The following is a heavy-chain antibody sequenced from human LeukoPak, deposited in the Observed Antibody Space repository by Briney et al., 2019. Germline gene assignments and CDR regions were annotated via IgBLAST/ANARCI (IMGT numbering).Heavy chain of an antibody. V-gene: IGHV4-59*08. CDR3: ARLEPAAPPYYYYGMDV. Sequence: PSETLSLTCTVSGGSISSYYWRWIRQPPGKGLEWIGYIYYSGSTNHNPSLKSRVTISVDTSKNQFSLKLSSVTAADTAVYYCARLEPAAPPYYYYGMDVWGQGTTVTVPS. J-gene: IGHJ6*02. CDR1: GGSISSYY. D-gene: IGHD2-2*01. CDR2: IYYSGST.